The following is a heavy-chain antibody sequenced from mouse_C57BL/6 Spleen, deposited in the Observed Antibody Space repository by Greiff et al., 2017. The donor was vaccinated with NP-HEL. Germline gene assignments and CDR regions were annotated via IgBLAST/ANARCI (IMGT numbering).Heavy chain of an antibody. CDR3: ARWDYYGLFDY. Sequence: QVQLQQSGAELARPGASVKLSCKASGYTFTSYGISWVKQRTGQGLEWIGEIYPRSGNTYYNEKFKGKATLTADKSSSTAYMELRSLTSEDTAVCFCARWDYYGLFDYWGQGTTLTVSS. V-gene: IGHV1-81*01. CDR1: GYTFTSYG. CDR2: IYPRSGNT. D-gene: IGHD1-2*01. J-gene: IGHJ2*01.